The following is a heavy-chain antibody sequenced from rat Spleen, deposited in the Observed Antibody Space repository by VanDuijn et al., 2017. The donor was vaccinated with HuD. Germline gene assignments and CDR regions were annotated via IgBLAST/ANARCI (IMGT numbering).Heavy chain of an antibody. CDR3: TTGIQPRH. CDR1: GFTFGYYD. V-gene: IGHV5-27*01. J-gene: IGHJ2*01. D-gene: IGHD1-5*01. Sequence: EVQLVESGGGLVQPGRSLKLSCAASGFTFGYYDMAWVRQAPTKGLEWVAYISTGGGTTYYRDSVKGRFTISRDDAKSTLYLQMDSLRSEDTATYYCTTGIQPRHWGQGVMVTVSS. CDR2: ISTGGGTT.